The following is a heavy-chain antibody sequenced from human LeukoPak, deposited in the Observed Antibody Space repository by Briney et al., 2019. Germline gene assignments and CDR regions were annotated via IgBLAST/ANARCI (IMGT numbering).Heavy chain of an antibody. CDR2: INIDGSST. J-gene: IGHJ4*02. Sequence: PGGSLRLSCAASGLTFRAYYMHWFRQAPGKGLVWVSRINIDGSSTTYADSVKGRFTVSRDNAKNTLYLQMNSLRAEDTAVYCCACYGIEPPYWGQGTLVTVSS. CDR3: ACYGIEPPY. V-gene: IGHV3-74*01. D-gene: IGHD1-14*01. CDR1: GLTFRAYY.